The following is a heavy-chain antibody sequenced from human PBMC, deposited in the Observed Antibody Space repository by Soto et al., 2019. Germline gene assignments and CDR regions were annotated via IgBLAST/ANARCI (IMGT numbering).Heavy chain of an antibody. CDR3: ARSSGGYGEFDY. D-gene: IGHD6-19*01. CDR2: IYHSGST. V-gene: IGHV4-30-2*01. Sequence: QLQLQESGSRLVKPSQTLSLTCAVSGGSISSGGYSWSWIRQPPGKGLEWIGYIYHSGSTYYNPSLKSRVTISVDRSKNQFSLKLSSVTAADTAVYYCARSSGGYGEFDYWGQGTLVTVSS. CDR1: GGSISSGGYS. J-gene: IGHJ4*02.